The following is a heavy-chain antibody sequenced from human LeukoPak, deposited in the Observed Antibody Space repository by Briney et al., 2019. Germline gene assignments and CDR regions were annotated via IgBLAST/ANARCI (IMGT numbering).Heavy chain of an antibody. CDR2: ISGSGGST. V-gene: IGHV3-23*01. CDR1: GFTFRSYA. Sequence: GGSLRLSCAASGFTFRSYAMSWVRQAPGKGLEWVSAISGSGGSTYYADSVKGRFTISRGNSKNTLYLQMNSLRAEDTAVYYCAKPSTTYYYYYYMDVWGKGTTVIFSS. CDR3: AKPSTTYYYYYYMDV. J-gene: IGHJ6*03. D-gene: IGHD2/OR15-2a*01.